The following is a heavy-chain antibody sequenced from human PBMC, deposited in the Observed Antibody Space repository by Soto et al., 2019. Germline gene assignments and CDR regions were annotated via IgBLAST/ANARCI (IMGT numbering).Heavy chain of an antibody. CDR3: ARLPRRNSSSFSGYMDV. CDR1: GYTFTNYW. J-gene: IGHJ6*03. D-gene: IGHD6-6*01. V-gene: IGHV5-51*01. CDR2: IYPGDSDT. Sequence: VEALKISGKAPGYTFTNYWIAPVRQMTGKGLEWMGIIYPGDSDTRYSPPFQGQVTISADKSISTAYLQWTSLKASDTAIYYCARLPRRNSSSFSGYMDVWGKGTTVTVSS.